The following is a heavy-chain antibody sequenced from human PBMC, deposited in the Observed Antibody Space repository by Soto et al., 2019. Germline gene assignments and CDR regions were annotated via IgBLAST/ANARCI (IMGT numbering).Heavy chain of an antibody. Sequence: SDTLSLTCTVSGGSINTGDRYWSWVRQPPGKGLEWIAYIYHSGTTYSNPSLKSRLSMSVDTSRNQFSLKLTSVTAADTAVYYCATYYDSSGPTFDSWGRGTLVTVSS. V-gene: IGHV4-30-4*02. J-gene: IGHJ4*02. CDR1: GGSINTGDRY. CDR3: ATYYDSSGPTFDS. CDR2: IYHSGTT. D-gene: IGHD3-22*01.